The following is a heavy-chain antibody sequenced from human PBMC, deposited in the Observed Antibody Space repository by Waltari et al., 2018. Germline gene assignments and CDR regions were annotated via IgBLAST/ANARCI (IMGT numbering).Heavy chain of an antibody. CDR1: GGSFARYG. CDR2: IIPTVGTT. Sequence: QVQLVQSGAEVKKPGSSVTVSGKASGGSFARYGFSWVRQAPGQGLEWMGGIIPTVGTTNYAQKFQGRVTINADKSTSTAYMHLTSLRSEDAAVYYCAGGYYESSGFSFYYFYHMDVWGKGTTVTVSS. V-gene: IGHV1-69*14. J-gene: IGHJ6*03. D-gene: IGHD3-22*01. CDR3: AGGYYESSGFSFYYFYHMDV.